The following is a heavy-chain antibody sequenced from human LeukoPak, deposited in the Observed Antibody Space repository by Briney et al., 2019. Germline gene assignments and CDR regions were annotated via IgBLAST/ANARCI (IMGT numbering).Heavy chain of an antibody. CDR3: ARGFNDFWSGSQLEY. V-gene: IGHV3-30-3*01. CDR1: GFIFGGYA. D-gene: IGHD3-3*01. J-gene: IGHJ4*02. CDR2: ISYDGGKT. Sequence: GGSLTLSCAASGFIFGGYAMHWVRQAPGEGLQWLAVISYDGGKTYYADSVEGRFTISRDNSKSTVYLEINSPRSEDTAIYYCARGFNDFWSGSQLEYWGQGTLVTVSS.